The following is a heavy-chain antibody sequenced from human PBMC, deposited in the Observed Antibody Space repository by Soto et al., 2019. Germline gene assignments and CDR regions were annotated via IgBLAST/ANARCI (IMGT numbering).Heavy chain of an antibody. Sequence: HGASLKISCKGSGYSFTSYLIGWVRQMPGKGLEWMGIIYPGDSDTRYSPSFQGQVTISADKSISTAYLQWSSLKASDTAMYYCARHISEWQQLGGRFDPWGQGTLVTVSS. CDR2: IYPGDSDT. J-gene: IGHJ5*02. CDR1: GYSFTSYL. V-gene: IGHV5-51*01. D-gene: IGHD6-13*01. CDR3: ARHISEWQQLGGRFDP.